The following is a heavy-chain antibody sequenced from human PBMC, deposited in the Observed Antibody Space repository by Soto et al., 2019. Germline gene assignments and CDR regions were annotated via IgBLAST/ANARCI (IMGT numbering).Heavy chain of an antibody. CDR1: GGSFSGYY. D-gene: IGHD2-15*01. CDR2: INHSGST. CDR3: AREGRSKGSVFDY. V-gene: IGHV4-34*01. J-gene: IGHJ4*02. Sequence: SETLSLTCAVYGGSFSGYYWSWIRQPPGKGLEWIGEINHSGSTNYNPSLESRVTISVDTSKNQFSLKLSSVTAADTAVYYCAREGRSKGSVFDYWGQGTLVTVSS.